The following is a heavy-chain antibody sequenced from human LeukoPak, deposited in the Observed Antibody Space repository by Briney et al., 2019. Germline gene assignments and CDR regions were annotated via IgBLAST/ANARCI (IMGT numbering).Heavy chain of an antibody. CDR3: ARRTSDY. CDR2: VSFDGRDK. V-gene: IGHV3-30*03. J-gene: IGHJ4*02. D-gene: IGHD1-14*01. Sequence: GGSLRLSCAGSGFNFNKYGIHWVRQAPGKGLEWVAVVSFDGRDKYYVDSVKGRFTISRDNAQNSLYLQMNSLRAEDTAVYYCARRTSDYWGQGTLVTVSS. CDR1: GFNFNKYG.